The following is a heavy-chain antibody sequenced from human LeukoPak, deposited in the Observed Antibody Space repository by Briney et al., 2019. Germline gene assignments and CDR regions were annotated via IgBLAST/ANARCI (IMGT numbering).Heavy chain of an antibody. V-gene: IGHV1-24*01. CDR1: GYTLTELS. CDR2: FDPGDGET. Sequence: PRASVKVSCKVSGYTLTELSMHWVRQAPGKGLEWMGGFDPGDGETIYAQKFQGRVTMTEDTSTDTAYMELSSLRSEDTAVYYCATGQHMVRGVILGYWGQGTLVTVSS. D-gene: IGHD3-10*01. CDR3: ATGQHMVRGVILGY. J-gene: IGHJ4*02.